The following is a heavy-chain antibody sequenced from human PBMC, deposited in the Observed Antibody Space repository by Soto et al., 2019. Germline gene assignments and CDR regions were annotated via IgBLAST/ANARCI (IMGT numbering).Heavy chain of an antibody. CDR1: GVSLTDTRMG. CDR2: IISNDDK. CDR3: ARALFYSDSDGYYFEFDY. J-gene: IGHJ4*02. D-gene: IGHD3-22*01. V-gene: IGHV2-26*01. Sequence: ESGPTLVNPTETLTLTCSVSGVSLTDTRMGVSWIRQAPGKALEWLAHIISNDDKSYSTSLKSRLTISKDTSKSQVVLRMTNMDPVDTGRYYCARALFYSDSDGYYFEFDYWGPGTLVTVSS.